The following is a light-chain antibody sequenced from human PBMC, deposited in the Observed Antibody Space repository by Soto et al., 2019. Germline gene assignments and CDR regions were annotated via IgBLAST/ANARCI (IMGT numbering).Light chain of an antibody. CDR1: SGAVTSGHY. J-gene: IGLJ3*02. CDR3: LISYNGAWV. Sequence: QAVVTKEPSLTVSPGGTVTLTCGSSSGAVTSGHYPHWFQQKPGQAPKTLIYETRNKHSWTPARFAGSLLGCKAALTLSGAPPEDEADYFSLISYNGAWVFGGVTKLTVL. V-gene: IGLV7-46*01. CDR2: ETR.